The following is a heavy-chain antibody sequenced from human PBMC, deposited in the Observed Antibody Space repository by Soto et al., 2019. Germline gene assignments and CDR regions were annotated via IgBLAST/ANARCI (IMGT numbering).Heavy chain of an antibody. V-gene: IGHV3-30-3*01. CDR2: ISYDGSNK. J-gene: IGHJ3*02. D-gene: IGHD5-12*01. CDR1: GFTFSSYA. Sequence: GGSLRLSCAASGFTFSSYAMHWVRQAPGKGLEWVAVISYDGSNKYYADSVKGRFTISRDNSKNTLYLQMNSLRAEDTAVYYCARSFRDIVQSAFDIWGQGTMVTVS. CDR3: ARSFRDIVQSAFDI.